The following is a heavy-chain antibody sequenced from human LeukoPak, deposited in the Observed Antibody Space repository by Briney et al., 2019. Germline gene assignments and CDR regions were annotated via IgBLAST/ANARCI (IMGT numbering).Heavy chain of an antibody. J-gene: IGHJ4*02. CDR2: IIPIFGTA. D-gene: IGHD6-19*01. V-gene: IGHV1-69*13. Sequence: SVKVSCKASGGTFSSYAISWVRQAPGQGPEWMGGIIPIFGTANYAQKFQGRVTITADESTSTAYMELSSLRSEDTAVYYCARARGSSGWYADFDYWGQGTLVTVSS. CDR1: GGTFSSYA. CDR3: ARARGSSGWYADFDY.